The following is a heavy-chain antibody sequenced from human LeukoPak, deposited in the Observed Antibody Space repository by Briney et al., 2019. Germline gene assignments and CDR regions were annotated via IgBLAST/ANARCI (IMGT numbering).Heavy chain of an antibody. Sequence: SVKDSCKSSGGTFSSYAISWVRQAPGRGGEWMGGIIPIFGTANYAQKFQGRVTITADKSTSTAYMELSSLRSEDTAVYYCARKDDSSGYYDYWGQGTLVTVSS. CDR2: IIPIFGTA. J-gene: IGHJ4*02. D-gene: IGHD3-22*01. V-gene: IGHV1-69*06. CDR1: GGTFSSYA. CDR3: ARKDDSSGYYDY.